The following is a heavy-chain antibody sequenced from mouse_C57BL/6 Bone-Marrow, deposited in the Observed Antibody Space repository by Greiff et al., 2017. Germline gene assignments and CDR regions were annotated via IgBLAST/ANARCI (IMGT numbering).Heavy chain of an antibody. CDR2: IDPENGDT. J-gene: IGHJ3*01. CDR1: GFNIKDDY. V-gene: IGHV14-4*01. D-gene: IGHD2-4*01. Sequence: VQLQQSGAELVRPGASVKLSCTASGFNIKDDYMHWVKQRPEQGLEWIGWIDPENGDTEYASKFQGKATITADTSSNTAYLQLSGLTSEDTAVYYCTRDYDWFAYWGQGTLVTVSA. CDR3: TRDYDWFAY.